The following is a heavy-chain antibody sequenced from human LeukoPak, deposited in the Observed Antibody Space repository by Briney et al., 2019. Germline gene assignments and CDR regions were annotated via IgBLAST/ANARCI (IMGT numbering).Heavy chain of an antibody. Sequence: SETLSLTCAVSGYSISSGYYWGWLRQPPGKGLELVGSIYHSGSTYYNPSLKSRVTISVDTSKNQFSLKLSSVTAADTAVYYCARGGIAAAGTSFDYWGQGTLVTVSS. D-gene: IGHD6-13*01. CDR1: GYSISSGYY. CDR2: IYHSGST. J-gene: IGHJ4*02. V-gene: IGHV4-38-2*01. CDR3: ARGGIAAAGTSFDY.